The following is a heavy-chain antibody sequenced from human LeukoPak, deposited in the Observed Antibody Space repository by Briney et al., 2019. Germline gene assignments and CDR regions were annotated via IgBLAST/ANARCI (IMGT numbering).Heavy chain of an antibody. J-gene: IGHJ6*02. Sequence: PSETLSLTCTAPGGSISSYYWSWIRQPPGKGLEWIGYIYYSGSTNYNPSLKSRVTISVDTSKNQFSLKLSSVTAADTAVYYCARGGPDYYGSGSYFYYYYGMDVWGQGTTVTVSS. V-gene: IGHV4-59*01. CDR3: ARGGPDYYGSGSYFYYYYGMDV. CDR2: IYYSGST. CDR1: GGSISSYY. D-gene: IGHD3-10*01.